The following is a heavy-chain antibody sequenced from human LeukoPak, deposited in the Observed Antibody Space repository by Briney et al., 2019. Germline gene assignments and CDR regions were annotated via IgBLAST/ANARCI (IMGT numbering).Heavy chain of an antibody. V-gene: IGHV3-66*01. Sequence: GSLRLSCAASGFTFSSKYMTWVRQAPGKGLEWDSAIYIDGRTFYPDSAKGRFTISRDSSKNSLYLQMNSLRVEDTAVYYCARLWPMDVWGQGTTVTVSS. CDR3: ARLWPMDV. J-gene: IGHJ6*02. CDR2: IYIDGRT. D-gene: IGHD6-25*01. CDR1: GFTFSSKY.